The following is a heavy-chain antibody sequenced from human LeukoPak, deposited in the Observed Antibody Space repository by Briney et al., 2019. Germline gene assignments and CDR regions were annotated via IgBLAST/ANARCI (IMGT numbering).Heavy chain of an antibody. V-gene: IGHV3-23*01. D-gene: IGHD5-12*01. J-gene: IGHJ4*02. CDR1: EFTFSSYA. Sequence: GGSLRLSCAASEFTFSSYAMSRVRQAPGKGLEWVSAVSGSGGSTYYADSVKGRFTISRDNSKNTLYLQMNSLRAEDTAVYYSAKDRPSSAYDYFDYWGQGTLVTVSS. CDR2: VSGSGGST. CDR3: AKDRPSSAYDYFDY.